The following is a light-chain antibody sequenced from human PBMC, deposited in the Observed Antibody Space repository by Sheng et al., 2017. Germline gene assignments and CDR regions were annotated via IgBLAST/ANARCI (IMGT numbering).Light chain of an antibody. CDR1: QSVSSN. J-gene: IGKJ5*01. V-gene: IGKV3-15*01. CDR2: GAS. Sequence: ETVMTQSPATLSMSPGERATLSCRASQSVSSNLAWYQQKPGQAPXLLIYGASTRATGIPARFXGSGSGXEFTLTISSLQSEDFAVYYCQQYNNWPPITFGQGTRLEIK. CDR3: QQYNNWPPIT.